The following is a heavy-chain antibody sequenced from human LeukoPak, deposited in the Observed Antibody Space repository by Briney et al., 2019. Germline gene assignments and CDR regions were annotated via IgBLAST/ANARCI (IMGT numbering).Heavy chain of an antibody. Sequence: SETLSLTCAVYGGTFSGYYWSWIRQPPGKRLEWVGESNDSGGTNYNPSLKSQVTISADKSKNQVSLKLTSVTAADTAVYYCARLSVIVGAALEYYYYYMDVWGQGTTVTVSS. V-gene: IGHV4-34*01. D-gene: IGHD1-26*01. CDR2: SNDSGGT. CDR1: GGTFSGYY. J-gene: IGHJ6*03. CDR3: ARLSVIVGAALEYYYYYMDV.